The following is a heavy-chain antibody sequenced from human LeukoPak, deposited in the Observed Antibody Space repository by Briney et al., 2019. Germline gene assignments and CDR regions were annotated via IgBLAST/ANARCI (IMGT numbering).Heavy chain of an antibody. CDR1: GGSISSGGYY. V-gene: IGHV4-31*03. J-gene: IGHJ4*02. Sequence: PSETLSLTCTVSGGSISSGGYYWSWIRQHPGKGLEWIGYIYYSGSTYYNPSLKSRVTISVDTSKNQFSLKLSSVTAADTAVYYCARGSDYGDAVLTDYSGQGTPVTVSS. D-gene: IGHD4-17*01. CDR3: ARGSDYGDAVLTDY. CDR2: IYYSGST.